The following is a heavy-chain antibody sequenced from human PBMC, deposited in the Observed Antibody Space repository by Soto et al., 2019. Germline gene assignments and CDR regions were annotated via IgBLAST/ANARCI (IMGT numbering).Heavy chain of an antibody. V-gene: IGHV1-18*04. D-gene: IGHD5-18*01. J-gene: IGHJ5*02. Sequence: ASVKVSCKASGYTFTNYGISWVRQAPGQGLEWMGWISADNGNTKNIQKFQGRVTLTTDTSTNTAYMELGSLRSDDTAVYYCVRSHAAYSYGSRIFDPWGQGTLVTVSS. CDR3: VRSHAAYSYGSRIFDP. CDR2: ISADNGNT. CDR1: GYTFTNYG.